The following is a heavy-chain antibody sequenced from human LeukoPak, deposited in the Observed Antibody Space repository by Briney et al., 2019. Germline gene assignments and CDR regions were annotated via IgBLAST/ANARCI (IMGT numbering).Heavy chain of an antibody. CDR3: ARRDYGSGSFFGIDY. Sequence: GGSLRLSCAASGFTFSSYTMHWVRQAPGKGLEWISSISGGSSTIYYADSVKGRFTVSRDNARNSLYLQMNSLRDEDTAVYYCARRDYGSGSFFGIDYWGQGTLVTVSS. CDR2: ISGGSSTI. V-gene: IGHV3-48*02. D-gene: IGHD3-10*01. CDR1: GFTFSSYT. J-gene: IGHJ4*02.